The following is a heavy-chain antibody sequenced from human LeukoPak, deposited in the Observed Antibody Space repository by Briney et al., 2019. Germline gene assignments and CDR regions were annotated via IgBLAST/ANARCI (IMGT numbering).Heavy chain of an antibody. V-gene: IGHV3-23*01. Sequence: GGSLRLSCAASGFTFSSYAMSWVRQAPGKGLEWVSAISGSGVSTYYADSVKGRFTISRDNSKNTLYLQMNSLRADDTAVYYCAKDAMVVVPAAYYFDYWGQGTLVTVSS. J-gene: IGHJ4*02. CDR2: ISGSGVST. CDR1: GFTFSSYA. D-gene: IGHD3-22*01. CDR3: AKDAMVVVPAAYYFDY.